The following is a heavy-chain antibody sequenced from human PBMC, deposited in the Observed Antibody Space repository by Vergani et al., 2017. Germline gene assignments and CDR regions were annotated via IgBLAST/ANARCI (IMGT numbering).Heavy chain of an antibody. V-gene: IGHV3-21*01. CDR2: ISGNNDDV. J-gene: IGHJ3*01. CDR3: VRDVRVSRT. CDR1: GFPFIHYR. Sequence: EVQMVESGGGLVKPGGSRRLSCVAPGFPFIHYRLKWVGQAPGKGLEWVSSISGNNDDVYYADSVKGRFTISRDNAKNSLYLDMSSLRAEDTAVYYCVRDVRVSRTWGQGTLVAVSS.